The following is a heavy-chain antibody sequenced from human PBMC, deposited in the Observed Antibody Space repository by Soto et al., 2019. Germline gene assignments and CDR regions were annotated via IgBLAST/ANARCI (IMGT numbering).Heavy chain of an antibody. V-gene: IGHV3-48*02. Sequence: GGALRLSCAASGFTFSSYSMNWVRQAPGKGLEWVSSISSSTIYYADSVKGRFTISRDNAKNSLYLQMNSLRDEDTAVYYCARDRSVIRFELGYWGQGTLVTVSS. CDR1: GFTFSSYS. D-gene: IGHD3-22*01. CDR2: ISSSTI. CDR3: ARDRSVIRFELGY. J-gene: IGHJ4*02.